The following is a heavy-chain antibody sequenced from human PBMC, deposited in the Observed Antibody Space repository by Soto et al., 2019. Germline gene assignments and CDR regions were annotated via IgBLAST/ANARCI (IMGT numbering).Heavy chain of an antibody. CDR3: ARGRISGTSDNYFYYYGLDV. J-gene: IGHJ6*02. Sequence: ASVKVSCKPSGYTFTGYYIHWVRQAPGQGLEWMGWINPNSGGIKYAQKFQGWVTMTGDTSISTAYMEMSRLTSDDTAVYYCARGRISGTSDNYFYYYGLDVWGQGTTVTVSS. V-gene: IGHV1-2*04. CDR2: INPNSGGI. CDR1: GYTFTGYY. D-gene: IGHD1-20*01.